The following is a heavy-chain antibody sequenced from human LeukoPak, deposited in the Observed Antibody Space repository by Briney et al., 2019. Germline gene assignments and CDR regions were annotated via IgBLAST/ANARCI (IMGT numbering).Heavy chain of an antibody. CDR3: AKGAYCSGGNCYLGDLDY. CDR1: GLTFNIYA. V-gene: IGHV3-23*01. Sequence: GGSLRLSCAASGLTFNIYAMSWVRQAPGKGLEWVSVITGSGGNTFYADSVKGRFTISRDNSKNTLYLQMNSLRVEDTAVYYCAKGAYCSGGNCYLGDLDYWGQGTLVTVSS. CDR2: ITGSGGNT. J-gene: IGHJ4*02. D-gene: IGHD2-15*01.